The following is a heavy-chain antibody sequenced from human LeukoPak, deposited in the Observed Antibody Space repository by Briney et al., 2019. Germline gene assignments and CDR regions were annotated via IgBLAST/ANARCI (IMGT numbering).Heavy chain of an antibody. D-gene: IGHD3-10*01. CDR3: ARGPDNYASGSSPWFEY. Sequence: GGSLRLSCAAPGFTVNNNYMSWVRRAPGKGLEWVSLIYSAGSTYYADSVKGRFIISRDNSKNTLYLQMNSLRAEDTAVYYCARGPDNYASGSSPWFEYWGQGTLVTVSS. V-gene: IGHV3-53*01. CDR2: IYSAGST. CDR1: GFTVNNNY. J-gene: IGHJ4*02.